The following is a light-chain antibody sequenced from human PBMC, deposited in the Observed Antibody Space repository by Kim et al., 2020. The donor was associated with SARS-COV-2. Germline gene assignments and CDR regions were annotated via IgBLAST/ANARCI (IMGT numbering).Light chain of an antibody. V-gene: IGLV3-19*01. J-gene: IGLJ3*02. CDR3: NSRDSSGNHWV. CDR2: GKN. CDR1: RLRSYY. Sequence: SSELTQDPAVSVALGQPVRITCQGDRLRSYYASWYQQKPGQAPVLVIYGKNNRPSGIPDRFSGSSSGNTASLTITGAQAEDEADYYCNSRDSSGNHWVFGGGTKLTVL.